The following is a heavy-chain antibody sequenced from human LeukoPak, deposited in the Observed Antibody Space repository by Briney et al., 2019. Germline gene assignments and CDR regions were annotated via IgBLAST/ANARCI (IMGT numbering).Heavy chain of an antibody. CDR2: INPNSGGT. CDR1: GYTFTSYG. CDR3: ARDPNSRVVRTYYYYMDV. J-gene: IGHJ6*03. Sequence: GASVKVSCKASGYTFTSYGISWVRQAPGQGLEWMGWINPNSGGTNYAQKFQGRVTMTRVTSISTAYMELSRLRSDDTAVYYCARDPNSRVVRTYYYYMDVWGKGTTVTVSS. V-gene: IGHV1-2*02. D-gene: IGHD4-23*01.